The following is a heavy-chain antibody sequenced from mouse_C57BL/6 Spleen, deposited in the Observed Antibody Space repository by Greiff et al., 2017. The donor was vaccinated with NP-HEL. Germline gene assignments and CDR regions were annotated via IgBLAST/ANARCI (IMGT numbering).Heavy chain of an antibody. D-gene: IGHD1-1*01. Sequence: VQLVESGPELVKPGASVKISCKASGYAFSSSWMNWVKQRPGQGLEWIGRIYPGDGDTNYNGKFKGKATLTADKSSSTAYMQLSSLTSEDSAVYFCALITTVVAGSYWGQGTLVTVSA. V-gene: IGHV1-82*01. CDR2: IYPGDGDT. CDR3: ALITTVVAGSY. J-gene: IGHJ3*01. CDR1: GYAFSSSW.